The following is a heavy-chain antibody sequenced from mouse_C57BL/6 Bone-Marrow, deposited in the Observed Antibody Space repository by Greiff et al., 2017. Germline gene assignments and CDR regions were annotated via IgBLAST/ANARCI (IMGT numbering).Heavy chain of an antibody. V-gene: IGHV3-6*01. Sequence: EVKLVESGPGLVKPSQSLSLTCSVTGYSFTSGYSWNWIRQFPGNKLEWMGYISYDGSNNYNPSLKNRISITRDTSKNQFYLKLNSVTTEDTATYSCASDYYAKRGDFDVWGTGTTVTVSS. J-gene: IGHJ1*03. D-gene: IGHD1-1*01. CDR1: GYSFTSGYS. CDR3: ASDYYAKRGDFDV. CDR2: ISYDGSN.